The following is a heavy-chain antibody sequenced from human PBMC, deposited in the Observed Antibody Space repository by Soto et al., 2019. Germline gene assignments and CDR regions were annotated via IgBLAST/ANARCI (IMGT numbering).Heavy chain of an antibody. CDR1: GFTFSSYS. Sequence: GGSLRLSCAASGFTFSSYSMNWVRQAPGKGLEWVSSISSSSSYIYYADSVKGRFTISRDNAKNSLYLQMNSLRAEDTAVYYCARSQGDGYSIDHYYYYGMDVWGQGTTVTVSS. CDR3: ARSQGDGYSIDHYYYYGMDV. J-gene: IGHJ6*02. V-gene: IGHV3-21*01. D-gene: IGHD2-15*01. CDR2: ISSSSSYI.